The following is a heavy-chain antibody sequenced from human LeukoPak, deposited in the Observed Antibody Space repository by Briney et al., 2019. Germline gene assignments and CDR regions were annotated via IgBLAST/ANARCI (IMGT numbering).Heavy chain of an antibody. J-gene: IGHJ4*02. CDR1: GFTFSSYA. V-gene: IGHV3-23*01. Sequence: GGSLRLSCAASGFTFSSYAVSWVRQAPGKGQEWVSSISGSGGSTYGADSVKGRFTISRDNSKNTLYLQMNSLRAEDTALYYCAKDRSCTNDICHGDFDYWGQGTLVTVSS. CDR3: AKDRSCTNDICHGDFDY. CDR2: ISGSGGST. D-gene: IGHD2-8*01.